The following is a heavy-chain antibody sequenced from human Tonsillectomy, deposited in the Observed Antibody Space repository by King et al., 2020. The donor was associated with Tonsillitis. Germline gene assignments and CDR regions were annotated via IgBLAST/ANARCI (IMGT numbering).Heavy chain of an antibody. CDR3: ARDDSGWRNNWFDP. D-gene: IGHD5-12*01. CDR2: ISTSSSSI. Sequence: VQLVESGGGLVQPGGSLRLSCAASGFTFSRYNMNWVRQAPGKGLEGVSYISTSSSSIYYADSVKGRFTISRDNAKNSLYLQMNSLRAEDTAVYYFARDDSGWRNNWFDPWGQGTLVTVSS. J-gene: IGHJ5*02. CDR1: GFTFSRYN. V-gene: IGHV3-48*01.